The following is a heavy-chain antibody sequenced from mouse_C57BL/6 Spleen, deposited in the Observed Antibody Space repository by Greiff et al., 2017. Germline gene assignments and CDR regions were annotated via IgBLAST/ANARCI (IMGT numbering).Heavy chain of an antibody. J-gene: IGHJ4*01. CDR3: ARSGGLLRAMGY. V-gene: IGHV1-80*01. CDR2: IYPGDGDT. Sequence: QVQLQQSGAELVKPGASVKISCKASGYAFSSYWMNWVKQRPGKGLEWIGQIYPGDGDTNYNGKFKGKATLTADKSSSTAYMQLSSLTSEDSAVYFCARSGGLLRAMGYWGQGTSVTVSS. D-gene: IGHD1-1*01. CDR1: GYAFSSYW.